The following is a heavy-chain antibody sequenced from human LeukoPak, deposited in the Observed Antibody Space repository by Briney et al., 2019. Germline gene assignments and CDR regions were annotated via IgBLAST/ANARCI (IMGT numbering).Heavy chain of an antibody. CDR2: FDPEDGET. Sequence: GASVKASCKVSGYTLTELSMHWVRQAPGKGLEWMGGFDPEDGETIYAQKFQGRVTMTEDTSTDTAYMELSSLRSEDTAVYYCATVGSGSYARGDYYMDVWGKGTTVTVSS. CDR1: GYTLTELS. J-gene: IGHJ6*03. V-gene: IGHV1-24*01. D-gene: IGHD1-26*01. CDR3: ATVGSGSYARGDYYMDV.